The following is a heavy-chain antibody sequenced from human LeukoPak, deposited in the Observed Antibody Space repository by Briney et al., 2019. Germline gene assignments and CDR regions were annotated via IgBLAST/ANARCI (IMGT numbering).Heavy chain of an antibody. CDR1: GYTFTGYY. D-gene: IGHD3-22*01. CDR3: ARAGDSSGYYYADFDY. CDR2: VNPSSGST. V-gene: IGHV1-46*01. J-gene: IGHJ4*02. Sequence: GASVKVSCKASGYTFTGYYMHWVRQAPGQGLEWMGKVNPSSGSTGYAQKFQGRVTMTRDMSTSTVYMELSTLRSEDTAVYFCARAGDSSGYYYADFDYWGQGTLVTVSS.